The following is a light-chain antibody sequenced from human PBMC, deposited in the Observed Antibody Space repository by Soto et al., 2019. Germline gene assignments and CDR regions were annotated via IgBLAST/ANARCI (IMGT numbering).Light chain of an antibody. CDR2: RNY. V-gene: IGLV1-47*01. J-gene: IGLJ3*02. CDR3: ATWDDSLSGWV. Sequence: QPVLTQPPSVSGAPGQNITISCSGSSSNIGSNYIYWYQQLPGTAPKLLIYRNYQRPSGVPDRFSGSKSGTSASLAISGLRSEDEADYYCATWDDSLSGWVFGGGTKLTVL. CDR1: SSNIGSNY.